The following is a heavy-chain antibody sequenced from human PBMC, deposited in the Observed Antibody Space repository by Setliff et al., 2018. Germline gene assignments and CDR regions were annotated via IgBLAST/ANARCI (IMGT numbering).Heavy chain of an antibody. Sequence: GGSLRLSCAASGFTFSSYEMNWVRQAPGKGLEWVSYISSSGSTIYYADSVKGRFTISRDNAKNSLYLQMDSLRAEDTAVYYCARAADSYGPPRSYMDVWGKGTTVTVSS. D-gene: IGHD5-18*01. CDR1: GFTFSSYE. J-gene: IGHJ6*03. CDR2: ISSSGSTI. V-gene: IGHV3-48*03. CDR3: ARAADSYGPPRSYMDV.